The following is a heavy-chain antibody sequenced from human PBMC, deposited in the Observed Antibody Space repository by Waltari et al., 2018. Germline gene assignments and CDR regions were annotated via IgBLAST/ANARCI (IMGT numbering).Heavy chain of an antibody. CDR2: IRSESNSYAT. V-gene: IGHV3-73*02. CDR3: IRQNDYNTLDV. D-gene: IGHD4-4*01. Sequence: EVQLVESGGGLVQPGGSLKLSCVTSGFIFSGHVIHWVRQAPGKGLEWVGRIRSESNSYATKYSASLNGRFIISRADSTNTAYLLMNSLKIEDTAVYYCIRQNDYNTLDVWGKGTTVTIS. CDR1: GFIFSGHV. J-gene: IGHJ6*03.